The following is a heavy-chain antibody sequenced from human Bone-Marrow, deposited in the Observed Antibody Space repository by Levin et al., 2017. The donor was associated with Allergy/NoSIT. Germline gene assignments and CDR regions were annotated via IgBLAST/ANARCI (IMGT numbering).Heavy chain of an antibody. CDR2: ISGSGGST. CDR1: GFTFSSYA. CDR3: AKDFDSSGYYAGAFDI. J-gene: IGHJ3*02. Sequence: RGESLKISCAASGFTFSSYAMSWVRQAPGKGLEWVSAISGSGGSTYFADSVKGRFTISRDNYKNTLSLQMNSLRAEDTAVYYCAKDFDSSGYYAGAFDIWGQGTMVTVSS. V-gene: IGHV3-23*01. D-gene: IGHD3-22*01.